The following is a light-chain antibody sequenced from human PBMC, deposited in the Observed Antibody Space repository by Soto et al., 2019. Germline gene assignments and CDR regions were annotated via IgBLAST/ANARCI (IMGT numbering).Light chain of an antibody. CDR3: SLYTSSTHVM. V-gene: IGLV2-14*01. J-gene: IGLJ3*02. Sequence: QSVLTQPASVSGSPGQSITISCTGTSSDVDTYNYVSWYQQHPGKAPKLIIFEVTNRPSGVSHRFSGSKSGNTASLTISGLQAEDEADYFCSLYTSSTHVMFGGGTKLTVL. CDR2: EVT. CDR1: SSDVDTYNY.